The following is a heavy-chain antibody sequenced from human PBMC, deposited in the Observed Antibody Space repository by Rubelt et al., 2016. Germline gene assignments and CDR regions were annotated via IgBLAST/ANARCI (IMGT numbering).Heavy chain of an antibody. J-gene: IGHJ3*02. Sequence: EVQLVQSGAEVKKPGESLRISCKGSGYSFTSYWISWVRTMPGKGLVWMGWIGPSALYTNYSPSVQGHVTISAEKSISTAYLQWSNLKASDTAMYYCARQWGSTSSDAFDIWGQGTMVTVSS. CDR3: ARQWGSTSSDAFDI. V-gene: IGHV5-10-1*01. D-gene: IGHD2-2*01. CDR2: IGPSALYT. CDR1: GYSFTSYW.